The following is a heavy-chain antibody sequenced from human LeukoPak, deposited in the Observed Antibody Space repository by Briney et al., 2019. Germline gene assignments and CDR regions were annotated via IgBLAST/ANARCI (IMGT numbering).Heavy chain of an antibody. V-gene: IGHV4-59*11. D-gene: IGHD3-3*01. CDR1: GGSISSHY. J-gene: IGHJ6*03. CDR2: IYYSGST. CDR3: ARESYYDFCSGYSYYYMDV. Sequence: SETLSLTCTVSGGSISSHYWSWIRQPPGKGLEWIGYIYYSGSTNYNPSLKSRVTISVDTSKNQFSLKLSSVTAADTAVYYCARESYYDFCSGYSYYYMDVWGKGTTVTASS.